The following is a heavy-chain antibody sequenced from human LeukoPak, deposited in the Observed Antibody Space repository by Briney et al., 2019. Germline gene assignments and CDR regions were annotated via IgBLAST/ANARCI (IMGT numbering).Heavy chain of an antibody. CDR3: AREGSNWGSNAFDI. Sequence: GGSLRLLCAACGFTFSDYYMRWLRQARGKGGEGVSYISSSSSYTNYADSVKGRFNISRDNAKNSLYLQMNSLRAEDTAVYYCAREGSNWGSNAFDIWGQGTMVTVSS. CDR2: ISSSSSYT. D-gene: IGHD7-27*01. CDR1: GFTFSDYY. V-gene: IGHV3-11*06. J-gene: IGHJ3*02.